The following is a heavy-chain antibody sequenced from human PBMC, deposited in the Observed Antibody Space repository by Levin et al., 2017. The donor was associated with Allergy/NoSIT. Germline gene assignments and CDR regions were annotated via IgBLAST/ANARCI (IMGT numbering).Heavy chain of an antibody. CDR1: GFTFSSYA. D-gene: IGHD3-9*01. CDR3: ARAKPVLRYFDWLRIDY. Sequence: GGSLRLSCAASGFTFSSYAMHWVRQAPGKGLEWVAVISYDGSNKYYADSVKGRFTISRDNSKNTLYLQMNSLRAEDTAVYDCARAKPVLRYFDWLRIDYWGQGTLVTVSS. J-gene: IGHJ4*02. CDR2: ISYDGSNK. V-gene: IGHV3-30-3*01.